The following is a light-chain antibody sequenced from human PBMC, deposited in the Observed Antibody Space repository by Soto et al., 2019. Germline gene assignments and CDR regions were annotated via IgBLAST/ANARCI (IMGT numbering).Light chain of an antibody. J-gene: IGKJ1*01. CDR1: HSISSW. CDR3: QQYNIYST. CDR2: DAS. V-gene: IGKV1-5*01. Sequence: DIQMTQSPSTLSASVGDRVTITCRASHSISSWLALYQQKPGKAPNLLIYDASSLESGVPSRFSGSGSGTEFTLTISSLQPDDFATYYCQQYNIYSTFGQGTKVDIK.